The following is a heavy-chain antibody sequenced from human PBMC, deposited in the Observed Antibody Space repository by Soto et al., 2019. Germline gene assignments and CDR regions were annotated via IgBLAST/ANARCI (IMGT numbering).Heavy chain of an antibody. V-gene: IGHV3-23*01. CDR3: AKVPDGVNSNSPYH. D-gene: IGHD2-8*02. Sequence: EVQLLESGGGLVQPGESLKLACAASGFPFINYAMSWVRQAPGKGLEWVSTTGGGIGPYYADSVKGRFTISRDNAKNTLYLQMNSLRVEDTAVYYCAKVPDGVNSNSPYHWGQGTLVTVSS. CDR1: GFPFINYA. J-gene: IGHJ5*02. CDR2: TTGGGIGP.